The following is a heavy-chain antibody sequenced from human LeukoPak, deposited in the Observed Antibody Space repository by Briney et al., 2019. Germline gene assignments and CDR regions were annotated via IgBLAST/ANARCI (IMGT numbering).Heavy chain of an antibody. CDR1: GFTFSSYA. CDR2: ISGSGGNT. J-gene: IGHJ4*02. D-gene: IGHD3-10*01. Sequence: GGSLRLSCAASGFTFSSYAMTWVRQAPGKGLEWVSGISGSGGNTNYADSVKGRFTISRDNSKNTLYLQMNSLRAEDTAVYYCAKVGYGSGSYSGDYFDYWGQGTLVTVSS. V-gene: IGHV3-23*01. CDR3: AKVGYGSGSYSGDYFDY.